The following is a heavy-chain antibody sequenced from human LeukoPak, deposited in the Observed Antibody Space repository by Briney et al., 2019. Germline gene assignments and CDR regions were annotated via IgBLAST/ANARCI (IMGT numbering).Heavy chain of an antibody. D-gene: IGHD3-10*01. Sequence: GGSLRLSCAASGFTFSSYSMNWVRQAPGKGLEWVSYISSSSSTIYYADSVKGRFTISRDNAKNSLYLQMNSLRAEDTAVYYCARDSFVDYYGSGSYFDYWGQGTLVTVSS. V-gene: IGHV3-48*04. CDR2: ISSSSSTI. CDR1: GFTFSSYS. CDR3: ARDSFVDYYGSGSYFDY. J-gene: IGHJ4*02.